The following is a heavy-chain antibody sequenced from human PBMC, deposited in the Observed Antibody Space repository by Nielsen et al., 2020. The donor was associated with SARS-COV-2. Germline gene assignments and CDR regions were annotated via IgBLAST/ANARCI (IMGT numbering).Heavy chain of an antibody. Sequence: GGSLRLSCAASGFTFSSYSMNWVRQAPGKGLEWVSSISSSSSYIYYADSVKGRFTISRDSAKNSLYLQMNSLRAEDTAVYYCARGEPGIAAAGGYWGQGTLVTVSS. J-gene: IGHJ4*02. CDR2: ISSSSSYI. CDR1: GFTFSSYS. V-gene: IGHV3-21*01. D-gene: IGHD6-13*01. CDR3: ARGEPGIAAAGGY.